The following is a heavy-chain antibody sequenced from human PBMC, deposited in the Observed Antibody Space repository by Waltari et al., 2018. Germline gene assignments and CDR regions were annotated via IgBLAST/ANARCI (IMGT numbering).Heavy chain of an antibody. CDR3: ATGVTIFGVVIIKAFDI. CDR2: VDPEDGET. D-gene: IGHD3-3*01. Sequence: EVQLVQSGADVKKPGATVKISCKASGYTFTDYYMHWVQQAPGKGLEWMGRVDPEDGETIYAEKFQGRVTITADTSTDTAYMELSSLRSEDTAVYYCATGVTIFGVVIIKAFDIWGQGTMVTVSS. V-gene: IGHV1-69-2*01. CDR1: GYTFTDYY. J-gene: IGHJ3*02.